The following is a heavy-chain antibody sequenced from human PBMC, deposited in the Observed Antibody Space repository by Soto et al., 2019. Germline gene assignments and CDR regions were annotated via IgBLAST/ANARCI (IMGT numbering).Heavy chain of an antibody. CDR2: IYHSGST. CDR3: ARAPYYFWRGYYSDYYYYYGMDV. CDR1: GGSISSSNW. J-gene: IGHJ6*02. D-gene: IGHD3-3*01. V-gene: IGHV4-4*02. Sequence: SETLSLTCAVSGGSISSSNWWSWVRQPPGKGLEWIGEIYHSGSTNYNPSLKSRVTISVDKSKNQFSLKLSSVTAADTAVYYCARAPYYFWRGYYSDYYYYYGMDVWGQGTTVTVSS.